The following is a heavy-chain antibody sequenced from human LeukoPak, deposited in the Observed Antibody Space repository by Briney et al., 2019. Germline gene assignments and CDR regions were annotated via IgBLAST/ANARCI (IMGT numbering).Heavy chain of an antibody. D-gene: IGHD6-19*01. CDR3: ARNNSNGFDF. Sequence: SETLSLTCTVSGYSISGAYYWGWIRHPPGKGLEWIGTIFQSVSTYYNPSLKSRVTTSVDTSKNQFSLKLSSVTAADTAVYYCARNNSNGFDFWSQGTLVTVSS. CDR1: GYSISGAYY. V-gene: IGHV4-38-2*02. CDR2: IFQSVST. J-gene: IGHJ4*02.